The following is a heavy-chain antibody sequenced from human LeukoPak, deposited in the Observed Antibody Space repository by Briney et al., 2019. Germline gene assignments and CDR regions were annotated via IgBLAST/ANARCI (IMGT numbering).Heavy chain of an antibody. Sequence: SVKVSSKASRGTFSSYAISWVRQAPGQGLEWMGGLIPIFGTADYAQKFQGRVTITADESTSTAYMELSSLRSEDTAVYYCARENIVATSDPSIFDYWGQGTLVTVSS. CDR3: ARENIVATSDPSIFDY. CDR1: RGTFSSYA. J-gene: IGHJ4*02. D-gene: IGHD5-12*01. CDR2: LIPIFGTA. V-gene: IGHV1-69*13.